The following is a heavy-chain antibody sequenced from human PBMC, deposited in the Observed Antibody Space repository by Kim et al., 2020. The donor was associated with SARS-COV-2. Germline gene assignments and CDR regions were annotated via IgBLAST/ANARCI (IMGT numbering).Heavy chain of an antibody. V-gene: IGHV3-23*01. D-gene: IGHD1-26*01. CDR3: AKASSRGAYLTFFDY. CDR1: GFTFNNYA. CDR2: VTSSGTTT. Sequence: GGSLRLSCAASGFTFNNYAMTWVRQSPGNGLEWVSTVTSSGTTTYYADSVKGRFTISRDDSKNTLHLQMDSLRAEDTAVYYCAKASSRGAYLTFFDYWGPGTLVTVSS. J-gene: IGHJ4*02.